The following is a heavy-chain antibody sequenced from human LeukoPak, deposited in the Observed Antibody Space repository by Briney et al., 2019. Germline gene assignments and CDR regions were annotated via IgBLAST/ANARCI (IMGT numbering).Heavy chain of an antibody. CDR2: INHSGST. CDR3: ARLRTIFGVVILYYFDY. Sequence: SETLSLTCAVYGGSFSGYYWSWIRQPPGKGLEWIGEINHSGSTNYNPSLESRVTISVDTSKNQFSLKLSSVTAADTAVYYCARLRTIFGVVILYYFDYWGQGTLVTVSS. CDR1: GGSFSGYY. J-gene: IGHJ4*02. V-gene: IGHV4-34*01. D-gene: IGHD3-3*01.